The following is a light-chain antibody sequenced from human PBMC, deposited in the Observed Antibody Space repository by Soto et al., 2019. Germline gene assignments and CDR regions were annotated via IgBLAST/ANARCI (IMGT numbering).Light chain of an antibody. CDR1: ISDVGGYNY. V-gene: IGLV2-8*01. CDR3: GSYAGLNNSVA. J-gene: IGLJ2*01. Sequence: QSALTQPPSASGAPGQSVTISCTGTISDVGGYNYVSWYQQHPGKAPKLMIYEVSERPSGVPDRFSGSKSGNTASLTVSGLQAEDEADYCCGSYAGLNNSVAFGGGTQLTVL. CDR2: EVS.